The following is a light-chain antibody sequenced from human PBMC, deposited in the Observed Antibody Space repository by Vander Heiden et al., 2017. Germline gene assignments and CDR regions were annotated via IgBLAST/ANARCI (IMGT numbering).Light chain of an antibody. V-gene: IGKV1-5*01. Sequence: IQMTQSPSTLSAAVGDRVTITCRASQSISSWLAWYQQKPGTAPKLLIYDVSSLESGVPSRFSGSGSGTEFTLTISSLQPDDFATYHCQHYNSFPLTFGGGTKVEIK. CDR2: DVS. CDR3: QHYNSFPLT. CDR1: QSISSW. J-gene: IGKJ4*01.